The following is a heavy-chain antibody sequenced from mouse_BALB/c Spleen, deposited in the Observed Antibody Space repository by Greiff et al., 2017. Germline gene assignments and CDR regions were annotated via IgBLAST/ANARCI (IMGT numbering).Heavy chain of an antibody. Sequence: EVQLQQSGAELVKPGASVKLSCTASGFNIKDTYMHWVKQRPEQGLEWIGRIDPANGNTKYDPKFQGKATITADTSSNTAYLQLSSLTSEDTAVYYWARGGDGNYAIYAMDYWGQGTSVTVSS. CDR1: GFNIKDTY. CDR2: IDPANGNT. D-gene: IGHD2-1*01. V-gene: IGHV14-3*02. CDR3: ARGGDGNYAIYAMDY. J-gene: IGHJ4*01.